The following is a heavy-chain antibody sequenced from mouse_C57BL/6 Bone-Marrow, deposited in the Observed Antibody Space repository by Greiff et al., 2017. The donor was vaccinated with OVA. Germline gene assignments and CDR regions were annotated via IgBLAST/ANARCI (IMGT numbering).Heavy chain of an antibody. J-gene: IGHJ4*01. CDR1: GFSLTSYG. V-gene: IGHV2-5*01. CDR3: AKTRGFYGNYGAMDY. Sequence: QVQLQQSGPGLVQPSQSLSITCTVSGFSLTSYGVHWVRQSPGKGLEWLGVIWRGGSTDYNAAFMSRLSITKDNSKSQVFFKMNSLQADDTAIYYCAKTRGFYGNYGAMDYWGQGTSVTVSS. D-gene: IGHD2-1*01. CDR2: IWRGGST.